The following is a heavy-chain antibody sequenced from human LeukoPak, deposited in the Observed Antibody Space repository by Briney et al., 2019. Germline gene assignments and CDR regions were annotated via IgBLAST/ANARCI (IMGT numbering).Heavy chain of an antibody. Sequence: VASVKVSCKASGGTFSSYAISWVRQAPGQGLEWMGRIIPILGTANYAQKFQGRVTITADKSTSTAYMELSSLRSEDTAVYYCAREWLVRTQFTITDYYYGMDVWGQGTTVTVSS. V-gene: IGHV1-69*04. D-gene: IGHD3-3*01. CDR3: AREWLVRTQFTITDYYYGMDV. CDR1: GGTFSSYA. J-gene: IGHJ6*02. CDR2: IIPILGTA.